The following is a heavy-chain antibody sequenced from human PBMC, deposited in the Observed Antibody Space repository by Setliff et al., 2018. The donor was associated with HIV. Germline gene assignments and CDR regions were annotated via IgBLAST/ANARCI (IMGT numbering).Heavy chain of an antibody. J-gene: IGHJ6*03. CDR3: ARHYQHSWVGVDYYFMDV. CDR2: VYYTGST. Sequence: PSETLSLTCSVSGGSIDSSDYYWGWIRQPPGKGLEWIGTVYYTGSTFYNPSLESRVTISVDTSKNQFSLKLSSVTAADTAVYYCARHYQHSWVGVDYYFMDVWGKGTTVTVSS. V-gene: IGHV4-39*01. CDR1: GGSIDSSDYY. D-gene: IGHD1-26*01.